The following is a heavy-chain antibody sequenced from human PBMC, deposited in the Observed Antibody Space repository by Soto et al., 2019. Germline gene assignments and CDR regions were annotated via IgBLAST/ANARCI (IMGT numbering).Heavy chain of an antibody. D-gene: IGHD5-18*01. CDR1: GFIFSGSA. J-gene: IGHJ4*02. Sequence: EVQLVESGGGLVQPGGSLKLSCAASGFIFSGSALHWVRQASGKGQEWVGRIRSKTNSYATAYGASMKGRFTISRDDLKSTTYLQMDGLKTDDTAVYYCARHDGWDTNMLNSLGYWGPGALVTVSS. V-gene: IGHV3-73*02. CDR3: ARHDGWDTNMLNSLGY. CDR2: IRSKTNSYAT.